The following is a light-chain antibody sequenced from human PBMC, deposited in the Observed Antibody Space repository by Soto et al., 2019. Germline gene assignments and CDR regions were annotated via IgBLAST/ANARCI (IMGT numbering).Light chain of an antibody. Sequence: EIVMTQSPATLSVSPKEKATLSCRDSQSVSINLAWYKQKPGQAPRLLIYGASTRATGIPARFSGSGSGTEFTLTISSLQSEDFAVYYCQQYNNWPLTFGGGTKVDIK. J-gene: IGKJ4*01. CDR2: GAS. CDR1: QSVSIN. V-gene: IGKV3-15*01. CDR3: QQYNNWPLT.